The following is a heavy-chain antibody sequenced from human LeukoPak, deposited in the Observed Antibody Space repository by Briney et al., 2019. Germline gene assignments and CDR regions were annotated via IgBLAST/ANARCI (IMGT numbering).Heavy chain of an antibody. D-gene: IGHD4-17*01. V-gene: IGHV3-30*02. CDR1: GFTFSSYG. J-gene: IGHJ4*02. Sequence: GGSLRLSCAASGFTFSSYGMHWVRQAPGKGLEWVAFIRYDGSNKYYADSVKGRFTISRDNSKNTLYLQMNSLRAEDAAVYYCAKEEDYGDYGDYWGQGTLVTVSS. CDR2: IRYDGSNK. CDR3: AKEEDYGDYGDY.